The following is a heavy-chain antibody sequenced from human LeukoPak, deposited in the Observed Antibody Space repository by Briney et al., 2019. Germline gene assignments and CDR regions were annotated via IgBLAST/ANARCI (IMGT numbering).Heavy chain of an antibody. V-gene: IGHV3-7*03. CDR3: VRNLAVAGTCFDS. Sequence: GGSLRLSCAASGFTFRNYWMSWVRQAPGTGLEWVANIKQDGSDRNYVTSVRGRSTISRDNAESSLYLQMNSLRVEDTAVYYCVRNLAVAGTCFDSWGQGTLVTVSS. CDR1: GFTFRNYW. J-gene: IGHJ4*02. CDR2: IKQDGSDR. D-gene: IGHD6-19*01.